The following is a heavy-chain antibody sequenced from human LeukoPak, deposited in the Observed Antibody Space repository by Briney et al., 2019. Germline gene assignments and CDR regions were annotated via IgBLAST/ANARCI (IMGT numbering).Heavy chain of an antibody. CDR2: INHSGST. V-gene: IGHV4-34*01. D-gene: IGHD1-1*01. CDR1: GGSFSGYY. Sequence: SETLPLTCAVYGGSFSGYYWSWIRQPPGKGLEWIGEINHSGSTNYNPSLKSRVTISVDTSKNQFSLKLSSVTAADTAVYYCARGRLRLSGTTRSGLDYWGQGTLVTVSS. CDR3: ARGRLRLSGTTRSGLDY. J-gene: IGHJ4*02.